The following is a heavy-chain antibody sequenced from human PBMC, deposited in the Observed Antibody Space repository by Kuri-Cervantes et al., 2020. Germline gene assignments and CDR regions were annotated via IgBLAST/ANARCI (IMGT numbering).Heavy chain of an antibody. D-gene: IGHD6-13*01. J-gene: IGHJ4*02. CDR1: RFTFSSYG. Sequence: GESLKISCAASRFTFSSYGMSWVRQAPGKGLEWLSYISGRGTTTNYAESVKGRFTISRDNSKNTLYLQMNSLRDEDTATYYCAKCGLLTAAGIGFFDSWGQGTLVTVSS. CDR3: AKCGLLTAAGIGFFDS. CDR2: ISGRGTTT. V-gene: IGHV3-23*01.